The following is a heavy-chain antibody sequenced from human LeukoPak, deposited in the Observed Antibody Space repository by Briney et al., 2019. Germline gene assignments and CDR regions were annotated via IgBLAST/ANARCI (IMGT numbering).Heavy chain of an antibody. J-gene: IGHJ4*02. D-gene: IGHD3-22*01. CDR3: ARQESMIVVVAPFDY. CDR2: IYYSGCT. Sequence: SETLSLTCTVSGGSISSYFWSWIRQPPGKGLEWIGYIYYSGCTNYNPSLKSRVTISVDTSKNQFSLKLSSVTAADTAVYYCARQESMIVVVAPFDYWGQGTLVTVSS. CDR1: GGSISSYF. V-gene: IGHV4-59*08.